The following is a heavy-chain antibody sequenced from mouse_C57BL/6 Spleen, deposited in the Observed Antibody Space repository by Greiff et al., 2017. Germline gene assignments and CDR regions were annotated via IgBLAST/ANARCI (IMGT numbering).Heavy chain of an antibody. CDR1: GYAFSSSW. J-gene: IGHJ3*01. CDR3: ARSGNDYDWFAY. CDR2: IYPGDGDT. Sequence: QVQLQQPGAELVKPGASVKMSCKASGYAFSSSWMTWVKQRPGKGLEWIGRIYPGDGDTNYNGKFKGKATLTADKSSSTAYMQLSSLTSEDSAVYFCARSGNDYDWFAYWGQGTLVTVSA. V-gene: IGHV1-82*01. D-gene: IGHD2-4*01.